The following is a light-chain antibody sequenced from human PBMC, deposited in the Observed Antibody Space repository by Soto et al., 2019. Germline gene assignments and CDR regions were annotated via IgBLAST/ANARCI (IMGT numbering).Light chain of an antibody. CDR1: SSDVGGYNY. J-gene: IGLJ2*01. CDR2: EVS. CDR3: SSFAVNNNLV. Sequence: QSALTQPPSASGSPGQSVTISCTGISSDVGGYNYVSWYQQHPGKAPKLMISEVSKRPSGVPDRFSGSKSGNTASLTVSGIQAEDEADYYCSSFAVNNNLVFGGGTKLTAL. V-gene: IGLV2-8*01.